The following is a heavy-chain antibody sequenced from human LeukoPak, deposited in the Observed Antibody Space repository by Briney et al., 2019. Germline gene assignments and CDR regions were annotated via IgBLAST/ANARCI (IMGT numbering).Heavy chain of an antibody. CDR1: GYTFTSYA. V-gene: IGHV1-69*13. J-gene: IGHJ4*02. D-gene: IGHD3-10*01. CDR2: IIPIFGTA. Sequence: SVKVSCKASGYTFTSYAISWVRQAPGQGLEWMGGIIPIFGTANYAQKFQGRVTITADESTSTAYMELSSLRSEDTAVYYCAREDGQTGYFDYWGQGTLVTVSS. CDR3: AREDGQTGYFDY.